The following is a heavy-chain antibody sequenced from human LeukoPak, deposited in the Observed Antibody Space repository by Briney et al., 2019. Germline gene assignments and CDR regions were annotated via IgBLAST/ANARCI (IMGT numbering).Heavy chain of an antibody. CDR1: GGSFSGYY. Sequence: SETLSLTCAVYGGSFSGYYWSWIRQPPGKGLEWIGEINHSGSTNYNPSLKSRVTISVDTSKNQFSLKLSSVTAADTAVYYYARTRYYYYYGMDVWGQGTTVTVSS. CDR2: INHSGST. CDR3: ARTRYYYYYGMDV. J-gene: IGHJ6*02. V-gene: IGHV4-34*01.